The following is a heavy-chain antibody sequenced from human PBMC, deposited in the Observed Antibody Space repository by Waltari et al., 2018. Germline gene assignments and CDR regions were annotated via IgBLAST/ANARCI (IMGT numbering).Heavy chain of an antibody. CDR1: GFTVSSDY. CDR2: IYSGGST. D-gene: IGHD5-12*01. J-gene: IGHJ4*02. CDR3: ARDSYSGYDLDFDY. V-gene: IGHV3-66*02. Sequence: EVRLVESGGGFVQPGGSLRLSCAASGFTVSSDYMSWVRRAPGKGLEWVSVIYSGGSTYYADSVKGRFTISRDNYKNTLYLQMNSLRAEDTAEYYCARDSYSGYDLDFDYWGQGTLVTVSS.